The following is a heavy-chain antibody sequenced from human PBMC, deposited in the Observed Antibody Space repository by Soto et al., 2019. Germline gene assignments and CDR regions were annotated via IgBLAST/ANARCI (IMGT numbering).Heavy chain of an antibody. CDR3: ARGAATVTPGWFDP. V-gene: IGHV4-38-2*01. CDR2: IYHSGST. Sequence: SETLSLTCAVSGYSISSGYYWGWIRQTPGKGLEWIASIYHSGSTYYNPSLKSRVTISVDTSKNQFSLKLTSVTAADTAVYYCARGAATVTPGWFDPWARESWSP. CDR1: GYSISSGYY. D-gene: IGHD4-17*01. J-gene: IGHJ5*02.